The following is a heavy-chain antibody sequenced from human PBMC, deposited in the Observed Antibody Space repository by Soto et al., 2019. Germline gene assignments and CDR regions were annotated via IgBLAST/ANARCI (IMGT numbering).Heavy chain of an antibody. CDR2: ISGSGGST. CDR3: ARAPVGYSSSWYFDY. D-gene: IGHD6-13*01. Sequence: GGSLRLSCAASGFTFSSYAMSWVRQAPGKGLEWVSAISGSGGSTYYADSVKGRFTISRDNAKNSLYLQMNSLRAEDTAVYYCARAPVGYSSSWYFDYWGQGTLVTVSS. CDR1: GFTFSSYA. J-gene: IGHJ4*02. V-gene: IGHV3-23*01.